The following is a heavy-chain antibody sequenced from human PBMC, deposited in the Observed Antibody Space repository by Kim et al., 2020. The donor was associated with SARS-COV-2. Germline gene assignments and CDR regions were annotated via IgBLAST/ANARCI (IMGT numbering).Heavy chain of an antibody. J-gene: IGHJ4*02. Sequence: GGSLRLSCAASGFTFSNAWMSWVRQAPGKGLEWVGRIKSKTDGGTTDYAAPVKGRFTISRDDSKNTLYLQMNSLKTEDTAVYYCTTVPYDYVWGSYRYACFWGQGTLVTVSS. CDR2: IKSKTDGGTT. V-gene: IGHV3-15*01. CDR3: TTVPYDYVWGSYRYACF. CDR1: GFTFSNAW. D-gene: IGHD3-16*02.